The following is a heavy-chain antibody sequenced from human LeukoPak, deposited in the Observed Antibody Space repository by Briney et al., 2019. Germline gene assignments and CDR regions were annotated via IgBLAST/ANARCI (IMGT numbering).Heavy chain of an antibody. CDR2: IIPILGTA. V-gene: IGHV1-69*01. CDR3: ARAEDYLFDY. J-gene: IGHJ4*02. CDR1: GGTFSSYA. D-gene: IGHD4-11*01. Sequence: EASVKVSCKASGGTFSSYAISWVRQAPGQGLEWMGGIIPILGTANYAQKFQGRVTITADESTSTAYMELSSLRSEDTAVYYCARAEDYLFDYWGQGTLVTVSS.